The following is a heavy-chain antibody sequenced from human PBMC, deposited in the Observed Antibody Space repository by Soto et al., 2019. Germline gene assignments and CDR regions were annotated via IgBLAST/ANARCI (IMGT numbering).Heavy chain of an antibody. CDR2: INHRGST. CDR1: GGSFSRFY. V-gene: IGHV4-34*01. Sequence: SETLSLTCAVSGGSFSRFYWSWIRQPPGMGLEWIGEINHRGSTSYNSSLKGRVTISVDTSKNQFSLKLSSVTAADTAVYYCRRSSRYSTDVWGQGTTVTVSS. CDR3: RRSSRYSTDV. D-gene: IGHD6-13*01. J-gene: IGHJ6*02.